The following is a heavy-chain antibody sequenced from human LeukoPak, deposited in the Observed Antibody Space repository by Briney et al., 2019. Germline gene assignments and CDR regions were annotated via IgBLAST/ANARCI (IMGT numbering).Heavy chain of an antibody. CDR1: GFTFSSSA. J-gene: IGHJ4*02. V-gene: IGHV3-23*01. CDR2: VSGGADNT. CDR3: AKGPLIEVAGSTWDY. Sequence: GGSLRLSCAASGFTFSSSAMSWVRQAPGKGLEWVSAVSGGADNTYYADSVKGRFTISRDNSKNTLHLQMNSLRAEDTALYYCAKGPLIEVAGSTWDYWGQGTLVTVSS. D-gene: IGHD6-19*01.